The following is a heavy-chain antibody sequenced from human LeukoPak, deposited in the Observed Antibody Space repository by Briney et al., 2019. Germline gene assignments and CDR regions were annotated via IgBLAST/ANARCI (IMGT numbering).Heavy chain of an antibody. CDR3: AKNEVWWLPDS. J-gene: IGHJ4*02. D-gene: IGHD5-12*01. CDR2: ISYDGSNK. Sequence: GGSLRLSCAASGFTFSSYAMHWVRQAPGKGLEWVAVISYDGSNKYYADSVKGRFTISRDNSKNTLYLQMNSRRADDTALYYCAKNEVWWLPDSWGQGTLVTVSS. V-gene: IGHV3-30*04. CDR1: GFTFSSYA.